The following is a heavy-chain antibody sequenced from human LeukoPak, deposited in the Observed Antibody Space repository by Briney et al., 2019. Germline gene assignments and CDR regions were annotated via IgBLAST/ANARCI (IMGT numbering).Heavy chain of an antibody. Sequence: GGSLRLSCAASGFTFSSYSMNWVRQAPGKGLEWVSSISSSSSYIYYADSVKGRFTISRDNAKNSLYLQMNSLRAEDTAVYYCASDYYDSSGMPDYWGQGTLVTVSS. CDR3: ASDYYDSSGMPDY. CDR2: ISSSSSYI. V-gene: IGHV3-21*01. J-gene: IGHJ4*02. D-gene: IGHD3-22*01. CDR1: GFTFSSYS.